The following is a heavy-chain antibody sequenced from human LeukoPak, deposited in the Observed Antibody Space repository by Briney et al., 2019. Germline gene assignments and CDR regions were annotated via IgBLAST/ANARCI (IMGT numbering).Heavy chain of an antibody. J-gene: IGHJ4*02. CDR1: GFSFSNYA. Sequence: GGSLRLSCAASGFSFSNYAMTWVRQAPEKGLAWVSVVSGSSGTKYYADSVKGRFTISRDNSKNTLYLQMNSLRAEDTAVYYCARVSGYSYDPTDYWGQGTLVTVSS. D-gene: IGHD5-18*01. CDR3: ARVSGYSYDPTDY. V-gene: IGHV3-23*01. CDR2: VSGSSGTK.